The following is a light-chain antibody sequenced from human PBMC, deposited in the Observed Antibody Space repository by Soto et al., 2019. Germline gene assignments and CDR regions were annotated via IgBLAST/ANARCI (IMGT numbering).Light chain of an antibody. Sequence: EVVLTQSPATLSLSPGERATLSCRASQSVRGYLAWYQQKTGQAPRLLIYDTSYRATGIPARFSGSGSGTDFTLTVSSVEPQDSAVYYCQQRNNWPLTFGGGTKVDIK. J-gene: IGKJ4*01. V-gene: IGKV3-11*01. CDR2: DTS. CDR3: QQRNNWPLT. CDR1: QSVRGY.